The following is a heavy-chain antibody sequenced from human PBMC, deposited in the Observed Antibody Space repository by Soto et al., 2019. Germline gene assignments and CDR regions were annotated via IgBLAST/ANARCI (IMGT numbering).Heavy chain of an antibody. CDR3: ARAKDRAELGGNYYCIMDV. J-gene: IGHJ6*02. Sequence: QVQLVQSGTEVRKPGSSVKVSCKAPGGSFSTYAISWVRQAPGQGLEWMGGIVPIVDKPDYGQKFQGRLTMTADESTSTAYMELSNLRSEDTAMYYCARAKDRAELGGNYYCIMDVCGQGTTVAVSS. D-gene: IGHD1-26*01. CDR2: IVPIVDKP. V-gene: IGHV1-69*12. CDR1: GGSFSTYA.